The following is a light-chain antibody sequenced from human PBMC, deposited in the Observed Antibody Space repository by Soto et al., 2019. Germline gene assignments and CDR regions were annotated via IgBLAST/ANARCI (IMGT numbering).Light chain of an antibody. J-gene: IGKJ1*01. CDR3: QQYGSSPWT. CDR1: QSVSSSY. CDR2: GAS. Sequence: IVLTPSPVTLSLSPGERAPLSCRASQSVSSSYLAWYQQKPGQAPRLLIYGASSRATGIPDRFSGSGSGTDFTLTISRLEPEDFAVYYCQQYGSSPWTFGQGTKVDIK. V-gene: IGKV3-20*01.